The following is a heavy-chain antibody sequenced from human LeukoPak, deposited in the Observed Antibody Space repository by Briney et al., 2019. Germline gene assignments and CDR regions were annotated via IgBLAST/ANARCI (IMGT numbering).Heavy chain of an antibody. CDR3: ARRYYHTTEFDP. J-gene: IGHJ5*02. D-gene: IGHD3-10*01. V-gene: IGHV5-51*01. Sequence: GESLKISCKASGYGFSNYWIGWVRQLPGKGPDWVGFIYPADSSTRYRPSFQGQVTISADKSISTAYLQWSSLKASDTAMYYCARRYYHTTEFDPWGQGTLVTVSS. CDR1: GYGFSNYW. CDR2: IYPADSST.